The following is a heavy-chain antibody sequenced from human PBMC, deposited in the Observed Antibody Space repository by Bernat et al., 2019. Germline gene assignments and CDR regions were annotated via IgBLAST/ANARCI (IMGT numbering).Heavy chain of an antibody. CDR3: ARRRDTVSYYFDY. CDR1: GGTFTSYA. D-gene: IGHD4-17*01. Sequence: QVQLVQSGAEVKKPGSSVKVSSKASGGTFTSYAISWLRRPLGQGLEWMGGIIPIFGTANYAQKFQGRVTITADESTSTAYMELSSLRSEDTAVYYCARRRDTVSYYFDYWGQGTLVTVSS. V-gene: IGHV1-69*01. CDR2: IIPIFGTA. J-gene: IGHJ4*02.